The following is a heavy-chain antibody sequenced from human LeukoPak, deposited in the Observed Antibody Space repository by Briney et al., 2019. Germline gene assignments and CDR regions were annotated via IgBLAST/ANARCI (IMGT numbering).Heavy chain of an antibody. J-gene: IGHJ4*02. CDR1: GFTFSSYA. CDR2: ISGSGGST. Sequence: GGSLRLSCAASGFTFSSYAMSWVRQAPGKGLEWVSAISGSGGSTYYAGSVKGRFTISRDNSKNTLYLQMNSLRAEDTAVYYCAEEGGDGYIAYYFDYWGQGTLVTVSS. V-gene: IGHV3-23*01. D-gene: IGHD5-24*01. CDR3: AEEGGDGYIAYYFDY.